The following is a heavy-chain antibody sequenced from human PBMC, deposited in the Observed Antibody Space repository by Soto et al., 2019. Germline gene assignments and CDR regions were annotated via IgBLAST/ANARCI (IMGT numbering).Heavy chain of an antibody. D-gene: IGHD6-19*01. CDR3: ARDPSGYSSGWTYFDY. Sequence: QVQLVQSGAEVKKPGASVKVSCKASGYTFTSYGISWVRQAPGQGLEWMGWISAYNGNTNYAQKLQGRVTMTTDTSTSPAYMELGSVRSDDTAVYYCARDPSGYSSGWTYFDYWGQGTLVTVSS. CDR1: GYTFTSYG. J-gene: IGHJ4*02. V-gene: IGHV1-18*01. CDR2: ISAYNGNT.